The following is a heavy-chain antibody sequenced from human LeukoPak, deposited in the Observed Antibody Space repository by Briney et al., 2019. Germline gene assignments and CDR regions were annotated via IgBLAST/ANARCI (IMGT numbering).Heavy chain of an antibody. D-gene: IGHD2-15*01. J-gene: IGHJ3*02. CDR3: ARDQGVHCSGGSCTAFDI. CDR2: ISSSSSYI. CDR1: RFPFNCHT. Sequence: GSLRLSCAAPRFPFNCHTVNWVRQVSGKGLEWVSFISSSSSYIYYSDSVKGRFTISRDNAKNSLYLQMNSLRAEDTAVYYCARDQGVHCSGGSCTAFDIWGQGTMVTVSS. V-gene: IGHV3-21*01.